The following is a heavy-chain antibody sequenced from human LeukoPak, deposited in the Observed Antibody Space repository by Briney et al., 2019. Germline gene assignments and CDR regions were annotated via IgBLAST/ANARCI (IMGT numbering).Heavy chain of an antibody. CDR3: ARDYGGSSPFDY. D-gene: IGHD4-23*01. CDR1: GFTFSSYE. CDR2: ISSSGSTI. J-gene: IGHJ4*02. Sequence: GGSMRLSCAASGFTFSSYEMHWVRQAPGKGLEWVSYISSSGSTIYYADSVKGRFTISRDNAKNSLYLQMNSLRAEDTAVYYCARDYGGSSPFDYWGQGTLVTVSS. V-gene: IGHV3-48*03.